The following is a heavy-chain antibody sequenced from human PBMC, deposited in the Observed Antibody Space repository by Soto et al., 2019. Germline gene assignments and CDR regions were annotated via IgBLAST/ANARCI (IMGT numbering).Heavy chain of an antibody. V-gene: IGHV3-30*18. CDR3: AKVHWNFLVYYFES. D-gene: IGHD1-7*01. J-gene: IGHJ5*01. CDR1: GFAFSSFG. CDR2: ISDDGSVK. Sequence: QPGGSLRLSCEASGFAFSSFGLHWVRQPPGKGLEWVAVISDDGSVKNYADSVKGRFTISRDNSKNTLYLQMNSLRADDTAVYYCAKVHWNFLVYYFESWGQGTLVTVSS.